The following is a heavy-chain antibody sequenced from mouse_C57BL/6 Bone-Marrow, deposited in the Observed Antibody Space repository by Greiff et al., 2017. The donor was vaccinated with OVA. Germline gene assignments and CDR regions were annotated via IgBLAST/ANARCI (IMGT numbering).Heavy chain of an antibody. D-gene: IGHD1-1*01. CDR3: AREFHITTVGARAMDY. CDR1: GYTFTSYW. V-gene: IGHV1-55*01. CDR2: IYPGSGST. Sequence: VQLQQPGAELVKPGASVKMSCKASGYTFTSYWITWVKQRPGQGLEWIGDIYPGSGSTNYNEKFKSKATLTVDTSSSTAYMQLSSLTSEDSAVYYCAREFHITTVGARAMDYWGQGTSVTVSS. J-gene: IGHJ4*01.